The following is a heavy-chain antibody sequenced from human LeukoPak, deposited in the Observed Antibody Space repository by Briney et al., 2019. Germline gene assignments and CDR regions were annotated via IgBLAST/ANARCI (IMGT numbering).Heavy chain of an antibody. CDR1: GFTFSIYA. J-gene: IGHJ4*02. CDR3: AKPREAAAGTGRYFDS. Sequence: PGGSLRLSCPASGFTFSIYAISWVRQAPGRGLEWVSAISGSGDYTYYADSVKGRFTISRDNSKNTLYLQMNSLRAEDTAVYYCAKPREAAAGTGRYFDSWGQGTLVTVSS. V-gene: IGHV3-23*01. CDR2: ISGSGDYT. D-gene: IGHD6-13*01.